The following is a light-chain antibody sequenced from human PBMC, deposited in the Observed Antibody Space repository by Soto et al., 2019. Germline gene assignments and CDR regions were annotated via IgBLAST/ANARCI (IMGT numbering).Light chain of an antibody. CDR2: DAS. V-gene: IGKV1-5*01. CDR1: QSISSY. CDR3: QQYNSYSKT. J-gene: IGKJ1*01. Sequence: DIQMTQSPSSLSASVGDSVTIXXRASQSISSYLNWYQQKPGKAPKLXIYDASSLESGVPSRFSGSGAGTEFTLTISSLQPDDFATYYCQQYNSYSKTFGQGTKVDIK.